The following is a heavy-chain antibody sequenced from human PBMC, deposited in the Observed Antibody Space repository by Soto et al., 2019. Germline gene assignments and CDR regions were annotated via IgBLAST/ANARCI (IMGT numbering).Heavy chain of an antibody. D-gene: IGHD6-13*01. V-gene: IGHV3-7*01. CDR3: VSWLNQGSSSWKY. CDR2: LNEDGSDK. Sequence: PGGSLRLSCAGSGFTFRSFWMSWVRQAPGKGLEWVAHLNEDGSDKYYVNSVKGRFTISRDNVKNSVLLEMNSLRVEDTAVYYCVSWLNQGSSSWKYWGHGILDTVSS. CDR1: GFTFRSFW. J-gene: IGHJ4*01.